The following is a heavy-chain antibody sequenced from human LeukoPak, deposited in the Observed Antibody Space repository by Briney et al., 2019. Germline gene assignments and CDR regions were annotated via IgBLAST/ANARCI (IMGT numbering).Heavy chain of an antibody. CDR1: GGSFSDYY. CDR2: INHSGST. J-gene: IGHJ6*03. CDR3: ARGSSSSTGHYYYYMDV. V-gene: IGHV4-34*01. Sequence: SETLSLTCAVYGGSFSDYYWSWIRQPPGKGLEWIGEINHSGSTNYNPSLKSRVTISVDTSKNQFSLKLRSVTAADTAVYYCARGSSSSTGHYYYYMDVWGKGTTVTVSS. D-gene: IGHD6-6*01.